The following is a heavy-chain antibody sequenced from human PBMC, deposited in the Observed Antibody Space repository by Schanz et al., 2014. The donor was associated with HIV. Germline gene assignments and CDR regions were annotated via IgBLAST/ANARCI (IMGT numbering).Heavy chain of an antibody. D-gene: IGHD3-22*01. CDR1: GFTFDDHA. V-gene: IGHV3-9*01. J-gene: IGHJ6*02. Sequence: DVRLVESGGGLVQPGRSLRLSCAASGFTFDDHAMYWVRQVPGKGLEWVAAITWNGAGTGYADSVKGRFTISRDNSKKTLYLQMNSLRAEDTAVYYCARDVSHDSSGHHSDYYYGMDAWGQGTTVTVSS. CDR2: ITWNGAGT. CDR3: ARDVSHDSSGHHSDYYYGMDA.